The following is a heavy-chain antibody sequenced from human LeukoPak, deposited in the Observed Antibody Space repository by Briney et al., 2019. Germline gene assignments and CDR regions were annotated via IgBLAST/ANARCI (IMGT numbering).Heavy chain of an antibody. J-gene: IGHJ4*02. CDR3: ALRDIVVVVAATYFGY. V-gene: IGHV1-2*02. CDR1: GYTFTGYY. D-gene: IGHD2-15*01. Sequence: ASVTVSCKASGYTFTGYYMHWVRQAPGQGLEWMGWINPNSGGTNYAQKFQGRVTMTRDTSISTAYMELSRLRSDDTAVYYCALRDIVVVVAATYFGYWGQGTLVTVSS. CDR2: INPNSGGT.